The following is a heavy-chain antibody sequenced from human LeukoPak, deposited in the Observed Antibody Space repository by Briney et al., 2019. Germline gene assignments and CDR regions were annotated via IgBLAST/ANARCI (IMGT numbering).Heavy chain of an antibody. CDR2: IYYSGST. V-gene: IGHV4-59*01. CDR1: GGSISSYY. D-gene: IGHD3-22*01. Sequence: PSETLSLTCTVSGGSISSYYWSWIRQPPGKGLEWIGYIYYSGSTNYNPSLKSRVTISVDTPKNQFSLKLSSVTAADTAVYYCARGLYYYDSSGYYYFDYWGQGTLVTVSS. J-gene: IGHJ4*02. CDR3: ARGLYYYDSSGYYYFDY.